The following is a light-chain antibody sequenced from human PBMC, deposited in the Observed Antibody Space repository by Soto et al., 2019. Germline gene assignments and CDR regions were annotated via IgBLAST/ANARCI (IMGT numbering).Light chain of an antibody. CDR2: EVS. V-gene: IGLV2-14*01. CDR3: SSYTTTTRL. Sequence: QSALTQPASVSGSPGQSITISCTGTSSDIGSNNYVSWFQQRPGKAPTLIIYEVSNRPSGVSNHFSGSKSGNTASLTISGHLPEDEAEYYCSSYTTTTRLFGGGTQLTVL. CDR1: SSDIGSNNY. J-gene: IGLJ3*02.